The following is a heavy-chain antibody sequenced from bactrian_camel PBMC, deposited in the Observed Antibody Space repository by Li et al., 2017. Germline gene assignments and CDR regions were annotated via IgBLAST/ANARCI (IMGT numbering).Heavy chain of an antibody. D-gene: IGHD5*01. CDR3: ATNGLRLGFSY. V-gene: IGHV3S40*01. CDR1: GFPFSTTD. Sequence: DVQLVESGGGLVPIGGSLRLSCAASGFPFSTTDMSWVRQVPGKGLRWVSDISADGGRIYYGNSFEGRYIISRDNAKNMLYLQMNNLKTEDTAVYFCATNGLRLGFSYWGQGTQVTVS. J-gene: IGHJ4*01. CDR2: ISADGGRI.